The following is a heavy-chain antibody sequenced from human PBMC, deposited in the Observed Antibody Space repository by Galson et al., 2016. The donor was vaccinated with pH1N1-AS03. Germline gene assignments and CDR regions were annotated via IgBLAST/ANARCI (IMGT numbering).Heavy chain of an antibody. CDR2: SYHTGST. Sequence: LSLTCTVFGYSMTSGYFWGWIRQPPGKGLEWIGSSYHTGSTYYNPSLKSRVSVSLDTSKGQFSLKFNSVTATDTAVYYCARHVGGSYPNNLDSWGQGTLVIVSS. D-gene: IGHD1-26*01. V-gene: IGHV4-38-2*02. J-gene: IGHJ4*02. CDR3: ARHVGGSYPNNLDS. CDR1: GYSMTSGYF.